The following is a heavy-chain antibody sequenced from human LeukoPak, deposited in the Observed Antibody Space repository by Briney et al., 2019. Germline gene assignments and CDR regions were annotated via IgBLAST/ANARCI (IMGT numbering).Heavy chain of an antibody. Sequence: ASVKVSCKASGSTFTGYYMHWVRQAPGQGLEWRGWINPNSGGTNYAQKFQGRVTMTRDTSISTAYMELSRLRSDDTAVYYCARDEGYCTNGVCYEVFDPWGQGTLVTVSS. CDR1: GSTFTGYY. CDR2: INPNSGGT. CDR3: ARDEGYCTNGVCYEVFDP. J-gene: IGHJ5*02. D-gene: IGHD2-8*01. V-gene: IGHV1-2*02.